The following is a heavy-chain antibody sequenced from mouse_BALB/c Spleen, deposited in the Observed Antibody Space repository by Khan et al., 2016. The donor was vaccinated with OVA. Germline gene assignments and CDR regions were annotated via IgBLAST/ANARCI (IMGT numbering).Heavy chain of an antibody. J-gene: IGHJ4*01. CDR2: ITKSGTT. V-gene: IGHV3-2*02. Sequence: VQLKQSGPGLVKPSQSLSLTCTVTGYSITRDYAWNWIRQFPGNKLEWMGYITKSGTTNYNPSLKSRISITRDTSKNQFFLQLNSVTTEDTATYYCASELGRYYAMDYWSQGTSVTVSS. D-gene: IGHD4-1*01. CDR1: GYSITRDYA. CDR3: ASELGRYYAMDY.